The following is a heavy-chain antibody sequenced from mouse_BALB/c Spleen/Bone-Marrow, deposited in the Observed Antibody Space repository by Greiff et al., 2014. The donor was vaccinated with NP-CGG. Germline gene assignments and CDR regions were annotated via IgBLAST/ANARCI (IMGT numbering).Heavy chain of an antibody. J-gene: IGHJ4*01. D-gene: IGHD2-1*01. CDR3: KRSDGNYYAMDY. Sequence: QVQLKESDAELVKPGASVKISCKASGYTFTDHAIHWVKQKPEQGLEWIGYISPGTGDIKYNEKFKGKATLTADKSSSTAYMQLNSLTSEDSAVYFCKRSDGNYYAMDYWGQGTSVTVSS. CDR2: ISPGTGDI. V-gene: IGHV1S53*02. CDR1: GYTFTDHA.